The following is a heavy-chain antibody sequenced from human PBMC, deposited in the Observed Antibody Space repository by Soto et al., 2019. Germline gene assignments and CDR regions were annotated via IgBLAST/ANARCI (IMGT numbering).Heavy chain of an antibody. V-gene: IGHV3-7*01. CDR1: GFTFSSYW. Sequence: EVQLVESGGGLVQPGGSLRLSCAASGFTFSSYWMSWVRQAPGKGLEWVANIKQDGSEKYYVDSVKGRFTISRDNAKNPLTLQMTSLRAEDTAVYYCARVTDFYESSGYFDYWGQGTLVTVSS. D-gene: IGHD3-22*01. CDR2: IKQDGSEK. CDR3: ARVTDFYESSGYFDY. J-gene: IGHJ4*02.